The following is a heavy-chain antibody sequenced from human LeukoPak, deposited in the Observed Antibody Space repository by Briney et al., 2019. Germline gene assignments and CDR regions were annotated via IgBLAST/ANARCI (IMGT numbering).Heavy chain of an antibody. CDR2: ISSDGRST. CDR3: TRERLERHDAFDM. J-gene: IGHJ3*02. D-gene: IGHD1-1*01. CDR1: GFTFSSHW. Sequence: DPGGSLRLSCVASGFTFSSHWMHWVRQAPGKGLVWVSRISSDGRSTSHADPVKGRFTISRDNAKNTLYLQMNSLRADDTAVYYCTRERLERHDAFDMWGQGTVVTVSS. V-gene: IGHV3-74*01.